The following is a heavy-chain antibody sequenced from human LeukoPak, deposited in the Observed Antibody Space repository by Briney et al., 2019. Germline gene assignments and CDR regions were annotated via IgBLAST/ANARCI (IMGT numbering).Heavy chain of an antibody. J-gene: IGHJ5*02. CDR1: GGSISSYY. Sequence: SETLSLTCTVSGGSISSYYWSWIRQPPGKGLEWIGYIYYSGSTNYNPSLKSRVTISVDTSKNQFSLKLSSVTAADTAVYYCARDKTPHYYDSSAPTGWFDPWGQGTLVTVSS. V-gene: IGHV4-59*01. D-gene: IGHD3-22*01. CDR3: ARDKTPHYYDSSAPTGWFDP. CDR2: IYYSGST.